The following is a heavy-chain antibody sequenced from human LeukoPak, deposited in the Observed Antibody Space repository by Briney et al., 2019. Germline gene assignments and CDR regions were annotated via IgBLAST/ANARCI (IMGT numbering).Heavy chain of an antibody. D-gene: IGHD6-6*01. CDR2: INHSGST. J-gene: IGHJ5*02. CDR3: ARPSIAARRVGNWFDP. Sequence: PSETLSLTCAVYGGSFSGYYWSWIRQPPGEGLEWIGEINHSGSTNYNPSLKSRVTISVDTSKNQFSLKLSSVTAADTAVYYCARPSIAARRVGNWFDPWGQGTLVTVSS. CDR1: GGSFSGYY. V-gene: IGHV4-34*01.